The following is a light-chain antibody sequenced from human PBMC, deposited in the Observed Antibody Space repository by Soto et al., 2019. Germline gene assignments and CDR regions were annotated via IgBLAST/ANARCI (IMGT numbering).Light chain of an antibody. Sequence: DIQMTQSPSSLSASVGDRVTITCRASQSISSHLNWYQQKPGKAPKLLIYAASNLQSGVPSRFSGSGSGTDFTLTISSLHPEDFASYYCQQSYSTPRSTFGQGTKLEIK. V-gene: IGKV1-39*01. CDR3: QQSYSTPRST. J-gene: IGKJ2*01. CDR2: AAS. CDR1: QSISSH.